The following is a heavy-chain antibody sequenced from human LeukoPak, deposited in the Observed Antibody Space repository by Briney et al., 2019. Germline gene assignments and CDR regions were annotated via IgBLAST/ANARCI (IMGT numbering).Heavy chain of an antibody. V-gene: IGHV4-39*06. CDR2: FSSGGSA. J-gene: IGHJ4*02. CDR1: GVSISSSRYS. D-gene: IGHD1-7*01. CDR3: ARKQTATMYDV. Sequence: MSSETLSLTCIVPGVSISSSRYSWAWIRQSPRKGLEWIGTFSSGGSAYYHPSLTSRFSISKDTSDNQFALRLYSVTAADTAVYYCARKQTATMYDVWGQGTQVTVSS.